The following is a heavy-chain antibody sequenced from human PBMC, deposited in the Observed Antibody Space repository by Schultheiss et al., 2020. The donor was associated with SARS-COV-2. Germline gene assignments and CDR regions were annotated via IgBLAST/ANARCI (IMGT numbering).Heavy chain of an antibody. CDR1: GGSVSSGSYY. CDR3: ARDRLYYYDSSGYYDAFDY. V-gene: IGHV4-61*01. D-gene: IGHD3-22*01. J-gene: IGHJ4*02. Sequence: SETLSLTCTVSGGSVSSGSYYWGWIRQPPGKGLEWIGYIYYSGSTNYNPSLKSRVTMSVDTSKNQFSLKLSSVTAADTAVYYCARDRLYYYDSSGYYDAFDYWGQGTLVTVSS. CDR2: IYYSGST.